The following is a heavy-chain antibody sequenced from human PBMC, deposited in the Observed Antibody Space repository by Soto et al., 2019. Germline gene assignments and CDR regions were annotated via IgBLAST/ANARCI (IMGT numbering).Heavy chain of an antibody. D-gene: IGHD7-27*01. V-gene: IGHV4-30-4*01. CDR2: IYKSATT. CDR3: ARRRYCLTGRCFPNWFDS. J-gene: IGHJ5*01. Sequence: LSLTCSVSGDSISNLDYFWAWIRQPPGQALEYIGYIYKSATTYYNPSFESRVAISVGTSKSQFSLNVTSVTAADTAVYFCARRRYCLTGRCFPNWFDSWGQGALVTVSS. CDR1: GDSISNLDYF.